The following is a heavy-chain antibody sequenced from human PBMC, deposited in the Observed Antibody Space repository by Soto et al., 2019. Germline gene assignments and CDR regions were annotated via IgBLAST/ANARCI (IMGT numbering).Heavy chain of an antibody. CDR3: AREYSSSWYGWFHP. V-gene: IGHV1-18*04. Sequence: QVQLVQSGAEVKKPGASVKVSCKASGYTFNTYGISWVRQAPGQGLEWMGWISPFNGNTKYAQQFQGRVTITTDTSTSTAYMELRSLRSDDTALYYCAREYSSSWYGWFHPWGQGTLVTVSS. J-gene: IGHJ5*02. CDR1: GYTFNTYG. D-gene: IGHD6-13*01. CDR2: ISPFNGNT.